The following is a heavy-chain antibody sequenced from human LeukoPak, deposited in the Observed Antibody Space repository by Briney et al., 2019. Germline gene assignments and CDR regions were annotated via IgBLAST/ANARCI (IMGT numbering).Heavy chain of an antibody. CDR3: ARVSASWGFEY. J-gene: IGHJ4*02. CDR2: IYHSPST. Sequence: SETLSLTCSVSGYSISSGYYWGWIRPPPGKGLEWIATIYHSPSTYYNPSLKSRVTISVDTSQNRFSLKVNSVTAADTAVYYCARVSASWGFEYWGRGALVSVSS. V-gene: IGHV4-38-2*02. CDR1: GYSISSGYY. D-gene: IGHD7-27*01.